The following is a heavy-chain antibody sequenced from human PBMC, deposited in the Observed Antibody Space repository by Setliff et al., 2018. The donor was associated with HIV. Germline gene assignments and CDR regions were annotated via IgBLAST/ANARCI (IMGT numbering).Heavy chain of an antibody. CDR3: ARGSGDVFLIAASSGYV. V-gene: IGHV4-31*03. CDR2: LYYSGAT. D-gene: IGHD2-15*01. J-gene: IGHJ6*02. Sequence: NPSETLSLTCTVSNGSISSGGYYWGWIRQHPGKGLEWIGYLYYSGATYYNPSLESRLDISVDTSKNQFSLRLNSVTAADSAVYYCARGSGDVFLIAASSGYVWGQGTTVTVSS. CDR1: NGSISSGGYY.